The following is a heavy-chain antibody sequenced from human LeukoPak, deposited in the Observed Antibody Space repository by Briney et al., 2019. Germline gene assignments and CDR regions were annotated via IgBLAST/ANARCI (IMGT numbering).Heavy chain of an antibody. CDR2: IIPIFGTA. CDR1: GGTFSSYA. CDR3: ARGDVDHPPQLCSFDY. Sequence: SVKGSCKASGGTFSSYAISWVRQAPGQGLEWMGGIIPIFGTANYAQKFQGRVTITTDESTSTAYMELSSLRSEDTAVYYCARGDVDHPPQLCSFDYWGQGTLVTVSS. D-gene: IGHD5-18*01. V-gene: IGHV1-69*05. J-gene: IGHJ4*02.